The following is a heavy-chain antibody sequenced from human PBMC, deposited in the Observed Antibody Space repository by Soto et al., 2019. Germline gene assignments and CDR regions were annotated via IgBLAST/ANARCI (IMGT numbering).Heavy chain of an antibody. D-gene: IGHD3-3*01. Sequence: GGSLRLSCTASGFTFGDYAMSWFRQAPGKGLEWVGFIRSKAYGGTTEYAASVKGRFTISRDDSKSIAYLQMNSLKTEDTAVYYCTRAVIDYDFWSGYRTFDYWGQGTLVTVSS. V-gene: IGHV3-49*03. J-gene: IGHJ4*02. CDR2: IRSKAYGGTT. CDR1: GFTFGDYA. CDR3: TRAVIDYDFWSGYRTFDY.